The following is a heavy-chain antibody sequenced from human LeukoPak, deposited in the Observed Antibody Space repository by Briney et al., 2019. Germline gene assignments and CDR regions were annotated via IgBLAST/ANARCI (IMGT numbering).Heavy chain of an antibody. D-gene: IGHD3-10*01. CDR1: GFAVSSDY. J-gene: IGHJ4*02. CDR3: ARDSTGPYYYGSGSYLDY. Sequence: GGSLRLSCAASGFAVSSDYMSWVRQAPGKGLEWVSVIYSGGSTYYLDSVKGRFIISRDNSKNTLYLQMNSLRAEDTAVYYCARDSTGPYYYGSGSYLDYWGQGTLVTVSS. V-gene: IGHV3-66*01. CDR2: IYSGGST.